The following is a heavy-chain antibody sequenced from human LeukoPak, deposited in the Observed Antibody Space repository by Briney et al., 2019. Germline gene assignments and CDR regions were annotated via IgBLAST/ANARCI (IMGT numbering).Heavy chain of an antibody. D-gene: IGHD3-10*01. J-gene: IGHJ4*02. Sequence: SETLSLTCAVYGGSFSGYYWSWIRQPPGKGLEWIGEINHSGSTNYNPSLKSRVTISVDTSKNQFSLKLSSVTAADTAVYYCARLWSFDYWGQGTLITVSS. CDR2: INHSGST. CDR3: ARLWSFDY. V-gene: IGHV4-34*01. CDR1: GGSFSGYY.